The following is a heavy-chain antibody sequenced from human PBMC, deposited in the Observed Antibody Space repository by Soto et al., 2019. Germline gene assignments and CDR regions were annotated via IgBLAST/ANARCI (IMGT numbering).Heavy chain of an antibody. CDR3: ARALVRSWPRMDV. CDR2: ISSSSSYT. V-gene: IGHV3-11*06. CDR1: GFTFSDYY. D-gene: IGHD1-26*01. Sequence: GGSLRLSCAASGFTFSDYYMSWIRQAPGKGLEWVSYISSSSSYTNYADSVKGRFTISRDNAKNLLYLQMNSLRAEDTAVYYCARALVRSWPRMDVWGQGTTVTVSS. J-gene: IGHJ6*02.